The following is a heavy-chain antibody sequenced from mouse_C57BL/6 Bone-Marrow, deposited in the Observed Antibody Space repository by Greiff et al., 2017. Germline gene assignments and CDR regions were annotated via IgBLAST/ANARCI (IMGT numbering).Heavy chain of an antibody. CDR1: GFTFTDYY. Sequence: EVQRVESGGGLVQPGGSLSLSCAASGFTFTDYYMSWVRQPPGKALEWLGFIRNKANGYTTEYSASVKGRFTISRDNSKSILYLQMNSLRAEDSATYYRARYNYGSSYRYWYFDVWGTGTTVTVSS. CDR3: ARYNYGSSYRYWYFDV. CDR2: IRNKANGYTT. V-gene: IGHV7-3*01. J-gene: IGHJ1*03. D-gene: IGHD1-1*01.